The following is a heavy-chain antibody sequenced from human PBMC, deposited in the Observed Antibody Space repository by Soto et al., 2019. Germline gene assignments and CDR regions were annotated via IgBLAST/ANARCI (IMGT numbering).Heavy chain of an antibody. Sequence: SETLSLTCAVYGGSFSGYYWSWIRQPPGKGLEWIGEINHSGSTNYNPSLKSRVTISVDTSKNQFSLKLSSVTAADTAVYYCARGHPFGRFLEWLLPNDYYYYGMDVWGQGTTVTVSS. CDR1: GGSFSGYY. V-gene: IGHV4-34*01. D-gene: IGHD3-3*01. CDR3: ARGHPFGRFLEWLLPNDYYYYGMDV. J-gene: IGHJ6*02. CDR2: INHSGST.